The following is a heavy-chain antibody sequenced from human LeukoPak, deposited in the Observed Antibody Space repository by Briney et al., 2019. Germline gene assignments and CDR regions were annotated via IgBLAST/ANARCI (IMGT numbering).Heavy chain of an antibody. V-gene: IGHV3-23*01. Sequence: GGSLRLSCAASGFNFRSYAMSWVRQAPGKGLEWVSGISGSGDSTYYADSVKGRFTVSRDNSKSTLYLQMNSLRAEDTAVYYCAKAYYDLWSGYLDYWGQGTLVTVSS. D-gene: IGHD3-3*01. CDR3: AKAYYDLWSGYLDY. CDR2: ISGSGDST. CDR1: GFNFRSYA. J-gene: IGHJ4*02.